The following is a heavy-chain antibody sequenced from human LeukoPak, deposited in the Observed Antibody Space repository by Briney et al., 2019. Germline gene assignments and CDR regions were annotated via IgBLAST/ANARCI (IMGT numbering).Heavy chain of an antibody. D-gene: IGHD3-10*01. Sequence: PGGSLRLSCGASGFTFSNYWMSWVRQAPGKGLEWVINISQDGSGKNYADSVEGRFTISRDNAKNSLYLQMNSLRAEDTAVYYCASASGSPLDYWGQGTLVTVSS. V-gene: IGHV3-7*03. J-gene: IGHJ4*02. CDR1: GFTFSNYW. CDR2: ISQDGSGK. CDR3: ASASGSPLDY.